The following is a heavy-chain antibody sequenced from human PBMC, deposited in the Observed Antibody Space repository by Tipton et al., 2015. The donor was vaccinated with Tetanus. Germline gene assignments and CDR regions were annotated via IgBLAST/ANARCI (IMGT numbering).Heavy chain of an antibody. Sequence: SLRLSCAASGFTVSSNYMSWVRQAPGKGLEWVSVIYSDGSTYYADSVKGRFTISRDNSKNTLFLQMNFLRVEDTATYYCMYGGSRRLDFWGQGTRVTVSS. CDR3: MYGGSRRLDF. V-gene: IGHV3-53*01. D-gene: IGHD2-15*01. CDR1: GFTVSSNY. CDR2: IYSDGST. J-gene: IGHJ4*02.